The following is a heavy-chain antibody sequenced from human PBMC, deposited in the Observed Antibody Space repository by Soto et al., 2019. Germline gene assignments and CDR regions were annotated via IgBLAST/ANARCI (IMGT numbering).Heavy chain of an antibody. Sequence: PGGSLRLSCAASGFTFSNYIMNWVRQAPGKGLEWVSYISSSSTTIYYADSVKGRFTISRDNAKNSLYLQMNSLRAEDTAVYYCARDPRPPVDYWGQGTLVTVSS. CDR1: GFTFSNYI. V-gene: IGHV3-48*01. J-gene: IGHJ4*02. CDR3: ARDPRPPVDY. CDR2: ISSSSTTI.